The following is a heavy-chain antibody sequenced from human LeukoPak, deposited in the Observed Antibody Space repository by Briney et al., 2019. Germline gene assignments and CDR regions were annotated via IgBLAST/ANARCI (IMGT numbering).Heavy chain of an antibody. CDR2: ISYDGSNK. CDR1: GFTFSTYA. D-gene: IGHD3-10*01. CDR3: VSLIPSY. V-gene: IGHV3-30-3*01. Sequence: GGSLRLSCAASGFTFSTYAMHWVRQAPGKGLQWVAAISYDGSNKYYADSVKGRFTISRDNSKNTLYLQMNILRPEDTAVYYCVSLIPSYWGQGTLVTVSS. J-gene: IGHJ4*02.